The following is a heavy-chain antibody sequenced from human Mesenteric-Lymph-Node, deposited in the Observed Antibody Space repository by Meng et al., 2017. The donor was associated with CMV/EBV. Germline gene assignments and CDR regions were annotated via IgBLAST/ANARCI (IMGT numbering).Heavy chain of an antibody. CDR1: GFIPSSFG. J-gene: IGHJ4*03. V-gene: IGHV3-30*02. CDR2: IRDDGGKE. Sequence: GGSLRLSCVVSGFIPSSFGMHWVRQGPGKGLEWVAFIRDDGGKEYYADSVKGRFTISRDNSKNTLYLQMNRLRTEDTAVYYCAKDPYSNSGYFDYWGQGTLVTVSS. D-gene: IGHD6-6*01. CDR3: AKDPYSNSGYFDY.